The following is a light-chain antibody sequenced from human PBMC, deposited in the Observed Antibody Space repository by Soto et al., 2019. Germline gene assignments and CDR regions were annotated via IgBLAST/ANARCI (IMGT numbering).Light chain of an antibody. CDR1: QSLLQSNGYKY. J-gene: IGKJ1*01. V-gene: IGKV2-28*01. CDR2: LGS. Sequence: EIVMTQSPLSLPVTPGEPASISCRSSQSLLQSNGYKYLDWYLQKPGQSPQLLIYLGSNRASGVPDRFSGSGSGTDFTLKISRVEAEDVGIYYCMQAIQTPWTFGQGTKVEIK. CDR3: MQAIQTPWT.